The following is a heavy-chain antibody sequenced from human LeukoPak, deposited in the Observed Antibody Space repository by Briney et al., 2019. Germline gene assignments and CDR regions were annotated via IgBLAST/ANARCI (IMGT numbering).Heavy chain of an antibody. D-gene: IGHD5-18*01. CDR3: ARAGYSYGTGYYFDY. CDR2: IYYTGAT. J-gene: IGHJ4*02. Sequence: KTSETLSLTCTVPGGSISSYYWSWIRLPPGKGLEWIGYIYYTGATYYNPSLKSRVTISLDTSKNQFSLKLSSVTAADAAIYYCARAGYSYGTGYYFDYWGQGALVTVSS. CDR1: GGSISSYY. V-gene: IGHV4-59*01.